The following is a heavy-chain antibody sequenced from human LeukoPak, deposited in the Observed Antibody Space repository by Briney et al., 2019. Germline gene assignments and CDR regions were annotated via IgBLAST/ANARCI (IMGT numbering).Heavy chain of an antibody. CDR3: AKDLGPTYDTLDY. CDR2: IRYDGSNK. CDR1: GFTFSSYG. V-gene: IGHV3-30*02. J-gene: IGHJ4*02. Sequence: GGSLRLSCAASGFTFSSYGMHWVRQAPGKGLEWVAFIRYDGSNKYYADSVKGRFTISRDNSKNTLYLQMNSLRAEDTAVYYCAKDLGPTYDTLDYWGQGTLVTVSS. D-gene: IGHD3-9*01.